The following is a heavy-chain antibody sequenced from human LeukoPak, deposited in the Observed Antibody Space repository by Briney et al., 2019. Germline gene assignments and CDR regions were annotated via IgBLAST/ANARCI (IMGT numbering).Heavy chain of an antibody. CDR1: GYTFTSYG. V-gene: IGHV1-18*01. J-gene: IGHJ5*02. D-gene: IGHD1-20*01. CDR2: INANSGYS. CDR3: ARDKRYNWNDQGNVGWFDP. Sequence: WASVKVSCKASGYTFTSYGISWVRQAPGQGLEWMGCINANSGYSKSAQKFQGRVTMTRDTATSTAYMELRTLTFDDTAVYYCARDKRYNWNDQGNVGWFDPWGQGALVTVSS.